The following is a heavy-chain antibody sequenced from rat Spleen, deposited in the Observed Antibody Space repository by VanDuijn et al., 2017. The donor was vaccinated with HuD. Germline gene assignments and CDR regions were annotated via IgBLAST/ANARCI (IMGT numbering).Heavy chain of an antibody. D-gene: IGHD1-9*01. V-gene: IGHV5-7*01. CDR2: ISYDGSST. CDR1: GFTFSDYA. Sequence: EVQLVESGGGLVQPGNSLKLSCAASGFTFSDYAMAWVRQSPKKGLEWVATISYDGSSTYYRDSVKGRFTISRDDAKSTLYLQMDSLRSEDTATYYCASAIHTTGMAFDYWGQGVMVTVSS. J-gene: IGHJ2*01. CDR3: ASAIHTTGMAFDY.